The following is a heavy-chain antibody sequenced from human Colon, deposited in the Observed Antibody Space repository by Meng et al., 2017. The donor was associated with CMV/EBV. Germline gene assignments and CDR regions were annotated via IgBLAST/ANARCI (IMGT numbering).Heavy chain of an antibody. CDR2: ISSDGTYT. CDR1: GFTFTNYG. V-gene: IGHV3-30*03. Sequence: LSCIASGFTFTNYGMHWVRQAPGKGLEWVAVISSDGTYTNYAASVKGRFTISRDVSKNTLYVQMDSLRGEDTAMYYCARAQGKSFQYWGQGTLVTVSS. CDR3: ARAQGKSFQY. J-gene: IGHJ4*02.